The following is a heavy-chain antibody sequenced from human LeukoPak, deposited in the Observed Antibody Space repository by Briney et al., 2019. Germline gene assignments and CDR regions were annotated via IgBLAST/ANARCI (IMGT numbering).Heavy chain of an antibody. D-gene: IGHD6-19*01. V-gene: IGHV3-20*04. Sequence: PGGSLRLSCAASGFTFDDYGMSWVRQAPGKGLEWASGINWNGGSTGYADSVKGRFTISRDNAKNSLYLQMNSLRAEDTALYYCARVKTIAVAGTVDYWGQGTLVTVSS. CDR1: GFTFDDYG. CDR3: ARVKTIAVAGTVDY. J-gene: IGHJ4*02. CDR2: INWNGGST.